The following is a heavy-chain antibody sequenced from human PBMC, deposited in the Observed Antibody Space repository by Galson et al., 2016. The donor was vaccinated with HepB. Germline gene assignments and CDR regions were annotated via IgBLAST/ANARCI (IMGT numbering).Heavy chain of an antibody. J-gene: IGHJ4*02. D-gene: IGHD6-19*01. V-gene: IGHV1-18*01. CDR2: ISAYNANT. Sequence: SVKVSCKASGYTFIRYGISWVRQAPGQGLEWMGWISAYNANTNYAQKFQGRVTMTTDTSTSTAYMELRSLRSDDTAVYYCARDREPKYGSGWQPYDYWGQGTLVTVSS. CDR1: GYTFIRYG. CDR3: ARDREPKYGSGWQPYDY.